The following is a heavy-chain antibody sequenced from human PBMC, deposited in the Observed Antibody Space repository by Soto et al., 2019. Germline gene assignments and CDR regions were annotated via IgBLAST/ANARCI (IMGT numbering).Heavy chain of an antibody. CDR2: YHSGGST. J-gene: IGHJ6*02. V-gene: IGHV4-30-4*01. CDR1: GVSLNTADTW. Sequence: QVQLQESGSGLVKPSQSLSLTCTVSGVSLNTADTWWSWIRQSPGKGLEFIGYYHSGGSTYYDASIRRRVIISADTSNSQFFLKLSSVTVADTAVYFCVRSRQVESGNDYGLDVWGQGTTVTVSS. D-gene: IGHD1-1*01. CDR3: VRSRQVESGNDYGLDV.